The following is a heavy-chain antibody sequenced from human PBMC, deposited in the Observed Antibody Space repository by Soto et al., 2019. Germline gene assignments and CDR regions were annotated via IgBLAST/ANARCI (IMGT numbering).Heavy chain of an antibody. V-gene: IGHV3-13*01. Sequence: PGGSLRLSCAASGFTFSSYDMHWVRQATGKGLEWVSAIGTAGDTYYPGSVKGRFTISRENAKNSLYLQMNSLRAGDTAVYDCGRSRGIDSGSDGPYDYYGMDGRGQGTTVTVSS. CDR3: GRSRGIDSGSDGPYDYYGMDG. J-gene: IGHJ6*02. D-gene: IGHD5-12*01. CDR1: GFTFSSYD. CDR2: IGTAGDT.